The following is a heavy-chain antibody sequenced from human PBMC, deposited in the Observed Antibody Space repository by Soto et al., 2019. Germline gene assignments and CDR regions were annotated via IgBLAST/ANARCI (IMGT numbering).Heavy chain of an antibody. CDR2: IYYSGST. J-gene: IGHJ4*02. CDR3: ARGAQGDDSSTYFLHRMFPYYFDY. V-gene: IGHV4-31*03. CDR1: GGSISSGGYY. D-gene: IGHD3-22*01. Sequence: PSETLSLTCTVSGGSISSGGYYWSWIRQLPGKGLEWIGYIYYSGSTYYNPSLKSRVIISVDTSKNQFSLKLSSVTAADTAVYYCARGAQGDDSSTYFLHRMFPYYFDYWGLGTLVTVSS.